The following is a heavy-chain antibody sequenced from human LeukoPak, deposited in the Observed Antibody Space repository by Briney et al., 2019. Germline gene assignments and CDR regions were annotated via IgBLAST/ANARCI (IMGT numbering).Heavy chain of an antibody. V-gene: IGHV1-2*02. J-gene: IGHJ4*02. CDR2: INPNSGGT. CDR1: GYTFTGYY. Sequence: ASVKVSRKASGYTFTGYYMHWVRQAPGQGLEWMGWINPNSGGTNYAQKFQGRVTMTRDTSISTAYMELSRLRSDDTAVYYCAREMISGYYIGREPYFDYWGQGTLVTVSS. D-gene: IGHD3-22*01. CDR3: AREMISGYYIGREPYFDY.